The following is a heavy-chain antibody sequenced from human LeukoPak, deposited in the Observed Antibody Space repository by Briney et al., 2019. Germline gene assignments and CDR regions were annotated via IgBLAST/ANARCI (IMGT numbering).Heavy chain of an antibody. CDR1: GFTFSDYY. CDR3: ARFLLQAYYYDSYGFDP. Sequence: PGGSLRLSCAASGFTFSDYYMSYIRQAPGKGLEWVSYISSSGSTIYYADSVKGRFTTSRDNAKNSLYLQMNSLRAEDTAVYYCARFLLQAYYYDSYGFDPWGQGTLVTVSS. V-gene: IGHV3-11*01. D-gene: IGHD3-22*01. CDR2: ISSSGSTI. J-gene: IGHJ5*02.